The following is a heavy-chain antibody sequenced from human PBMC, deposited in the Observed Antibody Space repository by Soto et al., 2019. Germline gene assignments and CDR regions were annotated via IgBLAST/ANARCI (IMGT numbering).Heavy chain of an antibody. Sequence: QVQLVESGGGVVQPGRSLRLSCVASGFTFCNNVIHWVRQAPGKGLEWVAVISYDVSKKYYADSVNGRFTISRDNSKNTLHLKMNSLRAEDTTVNYCVIDLYGGSSRFDFWGQGTLVTVSS. D-gene: IGHD2-15*01. CDR2: ISYDVSKK. CDR3: VIDLYGGSSRFDF. J-gene: IGHJ4*02. CDR1: GFTFCNNV. V-gene: IGHV3-30*03.